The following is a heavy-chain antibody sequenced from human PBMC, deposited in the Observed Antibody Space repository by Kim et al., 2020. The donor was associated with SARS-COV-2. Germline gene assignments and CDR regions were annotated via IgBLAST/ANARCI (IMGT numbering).Heavy chain of an antibody. J-gene: IGHJ5*02. D-gene: IGHD2-2*01. CDR3: ARVICSSTSCYVHWFDP. Sequence: LESRVTISVDTSKNPFSLKLSSVTAADTAVYYCARVICSSTSCYVHWFDPWGQGTLVTVSS. V-gene: IGHV4-31*02.